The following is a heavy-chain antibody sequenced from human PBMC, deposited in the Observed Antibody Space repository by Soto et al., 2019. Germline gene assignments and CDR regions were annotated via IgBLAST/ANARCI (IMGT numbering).Heavy chain of an antibody. V-gene: IGHV5-51*01. CDR1: GYSFDSFW. D-gene: IGHD6-13*01. CDR3: ARPYAYSSSWYNYYGMDG. Sequence: PGESLKICCKGSGYSFDSFWIGWVRQMPGKGLKWMGLIYPGDSETRYSPSFQGQVTISADKSTNTAYLQWSSLKASDTAMYYCARPYAYSSSWYNYYGMDGWGQGATVTVAS. J-gene: IGHJ6*02. CDR2: IYPGDSET.